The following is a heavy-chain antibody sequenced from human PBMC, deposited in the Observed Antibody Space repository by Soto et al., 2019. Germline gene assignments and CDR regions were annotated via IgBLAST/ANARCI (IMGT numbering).Heavy chain of an antibody. J-gene: IGHJ4*02. V-gene: IGHV3-30-3*01. CDR2: ISYDGSNK. CDR1: GFTFSSYA. D-gene: IGHD2-2*01. CDR3: ARGPSSLTRFDY. Sequence: QVHLVESGGGVVQPGRSLRLSCAASGFTFSSYAMHWVRQAPGKGLEWVAVISYDGSNKYYADSVKGRFTISRDNSKNTLYLQMNSLRAEDTAVYYCARGPSSLTRFDYWGQGTLVTVSS.